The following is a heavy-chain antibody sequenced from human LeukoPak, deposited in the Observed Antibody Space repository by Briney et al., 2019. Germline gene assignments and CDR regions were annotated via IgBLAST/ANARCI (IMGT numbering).Heavy chain of an antibody. J-gene: IGHJ1*01. Sequence: GGSLRLSCAASGFTFSSYAMHWVRQAPGKGLEWVAVISYDGSNKYYADSVKGRFTISRDNSKNTLYLQMNSLRAEDTAVYYCARDAPVRYCSSTSCYFQHWGQGTLVTVSS. CDR2: ISYDGSNK. CDR3: ARDAPVRYCSSTSCYFQH. CDR1: GFTFSSYA. D-gene: IGHD2-2*01. V-gene: IGHV3-30-3*01.